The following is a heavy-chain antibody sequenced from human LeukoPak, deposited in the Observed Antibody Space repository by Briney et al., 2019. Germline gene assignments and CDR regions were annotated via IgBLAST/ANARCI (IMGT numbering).Heavy chain of an antibody. CDR1: GFIFSSYA. D-gene: IGHD3-10*01. V-gene: IGHV3-23*01. J-gene: IGHJ6*04. CDR2: ISRSGENT. CDR3: AITMVRGPMDV. Sequence: PGGSLRLSCAASGFIFSSYAMSWVRRAPGKGLEWVSAISRSGENTYYADSVKGRFTISRDNSKNTLYLQMNSLRAEDTAVYYCAITMVRGPMDVWGKGTTVTISS.